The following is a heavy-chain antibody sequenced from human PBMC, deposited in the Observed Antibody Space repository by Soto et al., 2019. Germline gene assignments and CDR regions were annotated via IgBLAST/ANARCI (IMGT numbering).Heavy chain of an antibody. CDR2: INWDGTST. D-gene: IGHD2-15*01. CDR1: GFSFDDYT. CDR3: AREDSSNPRLV. J-gene: IGHJ6*02. Sequence: GGSLRLSCAASGFSFDDYTMHWVRQAPGKGLEWVSLINWDGTSTYYTDSVKGRFTISRDNRENALYLEMNSLGPEDTALYSCAREDSSNPRLVWGQGTTVTVSS. V-gene: IGHV3-43*01.